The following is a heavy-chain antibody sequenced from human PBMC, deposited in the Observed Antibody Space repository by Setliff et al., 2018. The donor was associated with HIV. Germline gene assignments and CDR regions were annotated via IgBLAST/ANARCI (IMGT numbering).Heavy chain of an antibody. D-gene: IGHD3-10*01. CDR3: TRHAPSGELYYVDS. J-gene: IGHJ4*02. CDR2: IYYSGTT. V-gene: IGHV4-34*01. Sequence: SETLSLTCAVYGGSFSGYYWSWIRQPPGKGLEWIASIYYSGTTYYNESLKSRVTISVDTSKNQFSLKLNSVTAADTALYYCTRHAPSGELYYVDSWGQGILVTVSS. CDR1: GGSFSGYY.